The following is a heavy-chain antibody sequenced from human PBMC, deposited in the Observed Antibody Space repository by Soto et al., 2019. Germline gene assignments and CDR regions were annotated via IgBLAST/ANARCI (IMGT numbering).Heavy chain of an antibody. D-gene: IGHD2-21*01. J-gene: IGHJ4*02. Sequence: SETLSLTCIVSGASFSDANYYWVWIRQPPGEGLEWIGSFYYDGRTYYNASLKSRVTISVDTSKNHFSLMLTSVTAADTAVYYCARRPHIVVAPTWGQGTLVTVSS. CDR1: GASFSDANYY. CDR2: FYYDGRT. CDR3: ARRPHIVVAPT. V-gene: IGHV4-39*02.